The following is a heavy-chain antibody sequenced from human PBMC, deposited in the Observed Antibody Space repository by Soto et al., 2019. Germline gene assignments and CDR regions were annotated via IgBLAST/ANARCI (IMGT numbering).Heavy chain of an antibody. CDR2: ISGSGGST. Sequence: EVQLLESGGGLVQPGGSLRLSCAASGFTFSSYAMSWVRQAPGKGLEWVSAISGSGGSTYYANSVKGRFTISRDNSKNPLYLQMNSLRAEDTAVYYCAKSPTISGWIIGWGQGTRVTVSS. V-gene: IGHV3-23*01. CDR3: AKSPTISGWIIG. D-gene: IGHD6-19*01. J-gene: IGHJ4*02. CDR1: GFTFSSYA.